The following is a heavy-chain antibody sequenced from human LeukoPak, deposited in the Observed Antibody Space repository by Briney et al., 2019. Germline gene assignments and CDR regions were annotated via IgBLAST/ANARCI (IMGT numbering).Heavy chain of an antibody. V-gene: IGHV3-23*01. Sequence: GGSLRLSCAASGFIFSSYAMNWVRQARGKGLEWVSVISGGDSSTFYADSVKGRFIISRDNSKNTLYLQMSSLSAEDTAVYYCAKGYSSSSNWFDPWGQGTLVTVSS. CDR2: ISGGDSST. CDR1: GFIFSSYA. CDR3: AKGYSSSSNWFDP. D-gene: IGHD6-13*01. J-gene: IGHJ5*02.